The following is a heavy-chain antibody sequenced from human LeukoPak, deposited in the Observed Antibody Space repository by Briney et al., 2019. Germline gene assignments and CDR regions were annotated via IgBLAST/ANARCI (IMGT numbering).Heavy chain of an antibody. D-gene: IGHD1-14*01. CDR1: GFTFSSYA. V-gene: IGHV3-23*01. CDR2: ITSSGGNT. CDR3: ARPGAG. J-gene: IGHJ4*02. Sequence: GGSLRLSCAASGFTFSSYAMSWVRQAPGKGLEWVSAITSSGGNTYYAVSVKGRFTISRDNSKNTLYLQMNSLRADDTAVYYCARPGAGWGQGTWSPSP.